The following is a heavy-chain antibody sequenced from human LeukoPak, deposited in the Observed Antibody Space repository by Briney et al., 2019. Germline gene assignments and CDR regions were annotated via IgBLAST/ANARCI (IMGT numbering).Heavy chain of an antibody. V-gene: IGHV3-74*01. CDR1: GFTVSSNY. CDR3: ARISNRDYFDY. Sequence: GGSLRLSCAASGFTVSSNYMSWVRQAPGKGLEWVSRINSDGSGTTYADSVKGRFTISRDNAKNTLYLQMNSLKAEDTAMYYCARISNRDYFDYWGQGTLVTVSS. CDR2: INSDGSGT. D-gene: IGHD1-14*01. J-gene: IGHJ4*02.